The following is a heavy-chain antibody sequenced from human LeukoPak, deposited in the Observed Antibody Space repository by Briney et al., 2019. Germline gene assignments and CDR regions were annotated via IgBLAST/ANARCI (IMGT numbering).Heavy chain of an antibody. CDR1: GFTFNNYG. CDR2: ISSSSSYI. D-gene: IGHD6-13*01. CDR3: ASLSGIAAAGTLIDPDY. J-gene: IGHJ4*02. Sequence: GGSLRLSCAASGFTFNNYGMHWVRQAPGKVLEWVPSISSSSSYIYYADSVKGRFTISRDNAKNSLYLQMNSLRAEDTAVYYCASLSGIAAAGTLIDPDYWGQGTLVTVSS. V-gene: IGHV3-21*01.